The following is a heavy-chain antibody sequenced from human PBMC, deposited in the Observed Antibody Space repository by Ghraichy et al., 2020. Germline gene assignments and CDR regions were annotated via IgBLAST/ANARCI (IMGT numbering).Heavy chain of an antibody. CDR2: IYYSGST. Sequence: SETLSLTCTVSGGSISSYYWSWIRQPPGKGLEWIGYIYYSGSTNYNPSLKSRVTISVDTSKNQFSLKLSSVTAADTAVYYCARHPGVYDGWFDPWGQGTLVTVSS. V-gene: IGHV4-59*01. D-gene: IGHD2-8*01. CDR3: ARHPGVYDGWFDP. CDR1: GGSISSYY. J-gene: IGHJ5*02.